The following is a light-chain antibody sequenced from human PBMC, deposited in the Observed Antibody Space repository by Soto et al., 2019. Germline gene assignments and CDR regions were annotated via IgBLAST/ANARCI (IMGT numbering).Light chain of an antibody. V-gene: IGKV3-15*01. CDR3: KKYNKWSIT. Sequence: EIVMTQSPATLSVSPGERATLSCRASQSVSSNLGWYQQKPGQAPRLLIYGASTRATGIPARFSGSGSGTEFTLTISSLQSEDFAIYYCKKYNKWSITFGQGTRLEIK. J-gene: IGKJ5*01. CDR2: GAS. CDR1: QSVSSN.